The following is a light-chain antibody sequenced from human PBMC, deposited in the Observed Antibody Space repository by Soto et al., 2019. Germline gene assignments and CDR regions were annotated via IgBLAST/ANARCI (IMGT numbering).Light chain of an antibody. Sequence: DIQMTQFPSSLSASVGDRVTITCRASQTINKNLNWYQQKPGQAPNLLIYSSSAVKSGVPSRFSGSGSGTEFTLTISGLQPEDFATYYCQQSFSTPFTFGQGTELEI. CDR2: SSS. CDR3: QQSFSTPFT. V-gene: IGKV1-39*01. CDR1: QTINKN. J-gene: IGKJ2*01.